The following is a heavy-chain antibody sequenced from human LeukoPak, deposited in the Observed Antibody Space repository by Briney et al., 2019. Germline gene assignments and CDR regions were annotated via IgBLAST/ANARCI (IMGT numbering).Heavy chain of an antibody. V-gene: IGHV3-21*01. CDR1: GFTFSSYS. CDR3: ARDYQDYYDSSGYRNSGYFDY. CDR2: ISSSRSNI. D-gene: IGHD3-22*01. Sequence: PGGSLRLSCAASGFTFSSYSMNWVRQAPGKGREWVSSISSSRSNIYYADSVKGRFTICRDNAKNSLYLQMNSLRAEDTAVYYCARDYQDYYDSSGYRNSGYFDYWGQGTLVTVSS. J-gene: IGHJ4*02.